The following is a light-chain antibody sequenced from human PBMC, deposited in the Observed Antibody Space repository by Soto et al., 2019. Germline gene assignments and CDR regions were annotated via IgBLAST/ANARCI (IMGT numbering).Light chain of an antibody. CDR2: GAS. V-gene: IGKV3D-20*02. J-gene: IGKJ5*01. CDR3: QQRSNWPIT. Sequence: EIVWRQSQGTLSLSPGERATLSCRASQSVSSSYLAWYQQKPGQAPRLLIYGASNRATGIPARFSGSGSGTDFTLTISSLEPEDFAVYYCQQRSNWPITFGQGTRLEIK. CDR1: QSVSSSY.